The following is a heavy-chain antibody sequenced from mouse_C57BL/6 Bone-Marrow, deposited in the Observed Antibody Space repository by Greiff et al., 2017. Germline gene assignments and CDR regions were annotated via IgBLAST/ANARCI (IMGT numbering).Heavy chain of an antibody. Sequence: QVHVKQPGAELVKPGASVKLSCKASGYTFTSYWMHWVKQRPGQGLEWIGMIHPNSGSTNYNEKFKSKATLTVDKSSSTAYMQLSSLTSEDSAVYYCARRLGRFDYWGQGTTLTVSS. CDR3: ARRLGRFDY. CDR2: IHPNSGST. J-gene: IGHJ2*01. D-gene: IGHD4-1*01. CDR1: GYTFTSYW. V-gene: IGHV1-64*01.